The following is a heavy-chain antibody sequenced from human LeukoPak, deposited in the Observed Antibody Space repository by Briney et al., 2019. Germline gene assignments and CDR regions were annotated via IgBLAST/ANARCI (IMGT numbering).Heavy chain of an antibody. CDR3: ARDVWASGWYLTLFAY. V-gene: IGHV3-48*04. Sequence: GGSLRLSXAASGFTFSSYSMNWVRQAPGKGLEWVSYISSSGSTIYYADSVKGRFTISRDNAKNSLYLQMNSLRAEDTAVYYRARDVWASGWYLTLFAYWGQGTLVTVSS. CDR2: ISSSGSTI. J-gene: IGHJ4*02. D-gene: IGHD6-19*01. CDR1: GFTFSSYS.